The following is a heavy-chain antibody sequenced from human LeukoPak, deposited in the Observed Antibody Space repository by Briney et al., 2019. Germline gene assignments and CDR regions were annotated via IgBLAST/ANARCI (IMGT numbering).Heavy chain of an antibody. CDR3: ARLASIAAAVDY. D-gene: IGHD6-13*01. Sequence: SQTLSLTCTVSGGSISSGSYYWSWIRQPAGKGLEWIGRIYTSGSTNYNPSLKSRVTISVDTSKNQFSLKLSSVTAADTAVYYCARLASIAAAVDYWGQGTLVTVSS. CDR2: IYTSGST. CDR1: GGSISSGSYY. J-gene: IGHJ4*02. V-gene: IGHV4-61*02.